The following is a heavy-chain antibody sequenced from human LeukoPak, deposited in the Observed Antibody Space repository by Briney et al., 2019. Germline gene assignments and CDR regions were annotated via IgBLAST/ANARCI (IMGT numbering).Heavy chain of an antibody. CDR2: INWNGGST. Sequence: GGSLRLSCAASGFTFDDYGMSWVRQAPGKGLEWVSNINWNGGSTGYADSVRGRFTISRDNAKNSLYLQMNSLRAEDTALYYCARVSSSWYQDWYFDLWGRGTLVTVSS. CDR3: ARVSSSWYQDWYFDL. V-gene: IGHV3-20*04. J-gene: IGHJ2*01. D-gene: IGHD6-13*01. CDR1: GFTFDDYG.